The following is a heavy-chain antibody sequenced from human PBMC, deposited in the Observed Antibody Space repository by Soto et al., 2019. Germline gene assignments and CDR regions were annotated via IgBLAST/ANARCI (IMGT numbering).Heavy chain of an antibody. CDR2: INAGNGNT. Sequence: QVQLVQSGAEVKKPGASVKVSCKASGYTFTSYAMHWVRQAPGQRLEWMGWINAGNGNTKYSQKFPGRVTITRDTSASSAYMELRSLRSENTAVYYCARDAGYSYGYNWGRGTLVTVSS. V-gene: IGHV1-3*01. J-gene: IGHJ1*01. D-gene: IGHD5-18*01. CDR3: ARDAGYSYGYN. CDR1: GYTFTSYA.